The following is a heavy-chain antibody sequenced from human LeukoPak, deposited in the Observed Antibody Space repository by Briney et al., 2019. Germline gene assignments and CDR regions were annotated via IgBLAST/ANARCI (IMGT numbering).Heavy chain of an antibody. J-gene: IGHJ4*02. CDR3: ARHGIVGMIVYLDY. CDR1: GVSISTYY. V-gene: IGHV4-59*08. Sequence: PSETLSLTCTVSGVSISTYYWTWIRQPPGKGLEWIGFIFDSGSINYNPSLKSRVTISVDTSKNQFSLKLSSVTAADTAVYYCARHGIVGMIVYLDYWGQGTLVTVS. D-gene: IGHD5-12*01. CDR2: IFDSGSI.